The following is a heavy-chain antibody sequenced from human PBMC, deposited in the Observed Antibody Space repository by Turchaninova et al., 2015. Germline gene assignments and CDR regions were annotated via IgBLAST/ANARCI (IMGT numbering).Heavy chain of an antibody. V-gene: IGHV3-30*02. Sequence: QVQLVESGGGVVQPGGSLSLACAASGFTFSPYGQPWVRQAQGMGVDGVAFMSHDGGETQYISSVKCLFTILRDISKNTLFLEMNSLRVEDTAVYFCAKDHPVFAYWGQGILVTVSS. J-gene: IGHJ4*02. CDR1: GFTFSPYG. CDR2: MSHDGGET. CDR3: AKDHPVFAY.